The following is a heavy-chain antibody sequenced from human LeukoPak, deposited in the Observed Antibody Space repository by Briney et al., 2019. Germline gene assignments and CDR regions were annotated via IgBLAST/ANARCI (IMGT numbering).Heavy chain of an antibody. J-gene: IGHJ5*02. CDR2: MNPNSGNT. V-gene: IGHV1-8*01. CDR1: GYTFTSYD. Sequence: GASVKVSCKASGYTFTSYDINWARQATGQGLEWMGWMNPNSGNTGYAQKFQGRVTMTRNTSISTAYMELSSLRSEDTAVYYCARGLRSSRDFDPWGQGTLVTVSS. CDR3: ARGLRSSRDFDP. D-gene: IGHD6-13*01.